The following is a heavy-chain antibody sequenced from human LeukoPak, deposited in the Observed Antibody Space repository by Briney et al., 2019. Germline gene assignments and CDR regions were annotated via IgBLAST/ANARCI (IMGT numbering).Heavy chain of an antibody. J-gene: IGHJ4*02. V-gene: IGHV3-23*01. CDR1: GFTFSNYG. CDR3: TTWVGAHFDF. D-gene: IGHD1-26*01. Sequence: GGSLRLSCAASGFTFSNYGMHWVRQAPGKGLEWVSTIDGPTFRTHYADSVMGRFTISRDNSKNTLYLQMNSLRAEDAAVYFCTTWVGAHFDFWGQGTLVTVSS. CDR2: IDGPTFRT.